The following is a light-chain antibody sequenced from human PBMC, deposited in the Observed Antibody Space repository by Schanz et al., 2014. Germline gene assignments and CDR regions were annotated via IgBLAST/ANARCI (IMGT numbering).Light chain of an antibody. J-gene: IGKJ4*01. CDR2: DAS. CDR1: QSISRW. CDR3: QQYHTYLS. V-gene: IGKV1-5*01. Sequence: DIQMTQSPSTLSASVGDRVTITCRASQSISRWLAWYQQKPGKAPKVLIYDASNLESGVPSRFSGSGSGTDFTLTVSSLQPGDVATYYCQQYHTYLSFGGGTKVEIK.